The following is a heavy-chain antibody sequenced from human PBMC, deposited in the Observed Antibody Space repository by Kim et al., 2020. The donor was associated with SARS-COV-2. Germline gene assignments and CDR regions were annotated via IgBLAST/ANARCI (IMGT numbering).Heavy chain of an antibody. CDR3: ARITGWGGFDL. CDR2: ISSDGSDT. Sequence: GGSLRLSCAASGFSFSSYSMVWVRQAPGKGLVWVSRISSDGSDTKYADSMKGRFSVSRDNAKNTLYMQLSSLRAEDTAVYYCARITGWGGFDLWGQGTRVTVSS. J-gene: IGHJ3*01. D-gene: IGHD2-15*01. V-gene: IGHV3-74*03. CDR1: GFSFSSYS.